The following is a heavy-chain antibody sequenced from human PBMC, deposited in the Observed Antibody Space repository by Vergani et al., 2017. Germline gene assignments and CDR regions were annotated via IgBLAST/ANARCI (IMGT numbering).Heavy chain of an antibody. CDR2: IKQDGSEK. Sequence: EVQLVESGGGLVQPGGSLRLSCAASGFTFSSYWMSWVRQAPGKGLEWVANIKQDGSEKYYVDSVKGRFTISRDNAKNSLYLQMNSLRAEDTAVYYCARGKSKTYYYDSSGYPPRYGMDVWGQGTTVTVSS. CDR1: GFTFSSYW. CDR3: ARGKSKTYYYDSSGYPPRYGMDV. D-gene: IGHD3-22*01. J-gene: IGHJ6*02. V-gene: IGHV3-7*03.